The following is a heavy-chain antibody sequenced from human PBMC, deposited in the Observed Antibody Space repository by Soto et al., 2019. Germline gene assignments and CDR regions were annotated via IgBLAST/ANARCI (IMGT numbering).Heavy chain of an antibody. CDR2: IYYSGST. J-gene: IGHJ4*02. CDR1: GGSISSYY. CDR3: ASNYYDSSGYFDPYFDY. D-gene: IGHD3-22*01. V-gene: IGHV4-59*01. Sequence: SETLSLTCTVSGGSISSYYWSWIRQPPGKGLEWIGYIYYSGSTNYNPSLKSRVTISVDTSKNQFSLKLSSVTAADTAVYYCASNYYDSSGYFDPYFDYWGQGTLVTVSS.